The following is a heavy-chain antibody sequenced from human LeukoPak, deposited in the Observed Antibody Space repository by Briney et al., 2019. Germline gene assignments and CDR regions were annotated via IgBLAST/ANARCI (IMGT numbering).Heavy chain of an antibody. J-gene: IGHJ5*02. D-gene: IGHD3-3*01. CDR3: ARDPAYYDFWSGYYRNGGFDP. Sequence: PSETLSLICTVSGGSISSSSYYWGWIRQPPGKGLEWIGSIYYSGSTYYNPSLKSRVTISVDTSKNQFSLKLSSVTAADTAVYYCARDPAYYDFWSGYYRNGGFDPWGQGTLVTVSS. V-gene: IGHV4-39*07. CDR2: IYYSGST. CDR1: GGSISSSSYY.